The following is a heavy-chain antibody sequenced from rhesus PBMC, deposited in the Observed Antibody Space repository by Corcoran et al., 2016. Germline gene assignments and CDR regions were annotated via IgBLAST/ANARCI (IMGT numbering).Heavy chain of an antibody. D-gene: IGHD1-44*01. CDR1: GYSISGNY. CDR2: IYGSTGRT. J-gene: IGHJ4*01. CDR3: AQWDRGSALH. Sequence: QVQLQESGPGLVKPSETLSLTCAVSGYSISGNYCAWTRQPPGKGLEWIGYIYGSTGRTNCNPSLKSRVSISTDTSKNQFSLKLNSVTAADTAVYFCAQWDRGSALHWGQGVLGTVSS. V-gene: IGHV4-147*01.